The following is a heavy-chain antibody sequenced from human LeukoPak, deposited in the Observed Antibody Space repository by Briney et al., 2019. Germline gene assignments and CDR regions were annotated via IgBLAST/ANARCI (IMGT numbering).Heavy chain of an antibody. Sequence: GESLRLSCAASGFTSSSYAMSWVRQAPGKGLEWVSAISGSGGSTYYADSVKGRFTISRDNSKNTLYLQMNSLRAEDTAVYYCAKSRYCSSTSCFHYGMDVWGQGTTVTVSS. D-gene: IGHD2-2*01. J-gene: IGHJ6*02. CDR2: ISGSGGST. CDR1: GFTSSSYA. CDR3: AKSRYCSSTSCFHYGMDV. V-gene: IGHV3-23*01.